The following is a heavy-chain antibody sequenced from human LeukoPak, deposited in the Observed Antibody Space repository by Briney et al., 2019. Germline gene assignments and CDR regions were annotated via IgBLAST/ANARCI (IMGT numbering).Heavy chain of an antibody. J-gene: IGHJ5*02. Sequence: GASVKVSCKASGYTFTGYYMHWVRQAPGQGLEWMGWINPNSGGTNYAQKFQGRVTMTRDTSISTAYMELCRLRSDDTAVYYCARGLPPYCSSTSCYGPNNWFDPWGQGTLVTVSS. CDR3: ARGLPPYCSSTSCYGPNNWFDP. CDR2: INPNSGGT. D-gene: IGHD2-2*01. CDR1: GYTFTGYY. V-gene: IGHV1-2*02.